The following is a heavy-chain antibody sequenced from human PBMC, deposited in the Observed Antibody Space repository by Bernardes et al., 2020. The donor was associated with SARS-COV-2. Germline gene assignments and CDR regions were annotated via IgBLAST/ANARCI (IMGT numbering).Heavy chain of an antibody. V-gene: IGHV4-59*01. J-gene: IGHJ6*02. CDR1: GGSISSYY. Sequence: ETLSLTCTVSGGSISSYYWSWIRQPPGKGLEWIGYIYYSGSTNYNPSLKSRVTISVDTSKNQFSLKLSSVTAADTAVYYCARMMWWGSGGYYYYYGMDVWGQGTTVTVSS. D-gene: IGHD2-21*01. CDR3: ARMMWWGSGGYYYYYGMDV. CDR2: IYYSGST.